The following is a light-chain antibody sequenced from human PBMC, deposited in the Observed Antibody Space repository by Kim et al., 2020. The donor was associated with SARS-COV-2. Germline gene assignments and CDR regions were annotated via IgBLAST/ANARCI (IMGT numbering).Light chain of an antibody. CDR3: QSADSSGTYVG. J-gene: IGLJ3*02. CDR2: KDS. CDR1: ALPKQF. Sequence: SYELTQPPSVSVSPGQTARITCSGDALPKQFAYWYQQKPGQAPVVVIYKDSERPSAIPERFSGSSSGTAVTLTISGVQAEDEADYYCQSADSSGTYVGFG. V-gene: IGLV3-25*03.